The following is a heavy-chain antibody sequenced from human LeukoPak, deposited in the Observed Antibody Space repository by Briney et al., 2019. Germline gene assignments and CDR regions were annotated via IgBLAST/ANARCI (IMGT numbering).Heavy chain of an antibody. CDR3: ARDRESSGRTYYYYYYGMDV. D-gene: IGHD6-19*01. Sequence: GGSLRLSCAASGFTFSSYAMHWVRQAPGKGLEYVSAISSNGGSTYYANSVKGRFTISRDNSKNTLYLQMGSLRAEDMAVYYCARDRESSGRTYYYYYYGMDVWGQGTTVTVSS. V-gene: IGHV3-64*01. J-gene: IGHJ6*02. CDR2: ISSNGGST. CDR1: GFTFSSYA.